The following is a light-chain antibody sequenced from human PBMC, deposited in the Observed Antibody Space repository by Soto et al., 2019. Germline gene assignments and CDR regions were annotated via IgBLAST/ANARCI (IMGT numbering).Light chain of an antibody. Sequence: EIVMTQSPATLSVSPGERATLSCRASQTIGSNLAWYQQTPGQPPRLLIDDASTRATDIPARFTGSGSGTEFTLTISSLQSEDFAVYYCQQYGSSRTFGQGTKVDIK. CDR3: QQYGSSRT. CDR1: QTIGSN. V-gene: IGKV3-15*01. CDR2: DAS. J-gene: IGKJ1*01.